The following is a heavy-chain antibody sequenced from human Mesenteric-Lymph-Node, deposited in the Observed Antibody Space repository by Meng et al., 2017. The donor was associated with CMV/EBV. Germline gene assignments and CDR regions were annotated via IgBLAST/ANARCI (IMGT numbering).Heavy chain of an antibody. V-gene: IGHV1-8*01. CDR1: GYRFTGHE. CDR2: IHPNSGNT. Sequence: VYCKASGYRFTGHEIGWVRQATGQGLEWMGWIHPNSGNTGYAQNFQGRVTITRDTSINTAYMELSSLRFEDTAVYYCVRNLHGLYLWGQGTTVTVSS. J-gene: IGHJ6*02. CDR3: VRNLHGLYL. D-gene: IGHD3-10*01.